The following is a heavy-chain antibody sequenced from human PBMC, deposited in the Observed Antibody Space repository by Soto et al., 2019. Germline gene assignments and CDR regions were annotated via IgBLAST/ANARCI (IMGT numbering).Heavy chain of an antibody. J-gene: IGHJ4*02. D-gene: IGHD1-26*01. CDR2: IYYSGST. CDR1: GGSISSGGYY. V-gene: IGHV4-31*01. CDR3: ARDYSTTDGSTFDY. Sequence: PSETLSLTCTVSGGSISSGGYYWSWIRQHPGKGLEWMGYIYYSGSTYYNPSLKSLVTISVDTSKNQFSLKLSSVTAADTAVYYCARDYSTTDGSTFDYWGQGTLVTVSS.